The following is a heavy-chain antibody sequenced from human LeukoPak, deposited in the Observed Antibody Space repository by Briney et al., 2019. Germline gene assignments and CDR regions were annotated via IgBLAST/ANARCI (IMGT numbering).Heavy chain of an antibody. V-gene: IGHV4-34*01. CDR1: GGSFSGYY. J-gene: IGHJ5*02. CDR3: ARGGLGYCSGGSCYDWFDP. CDR2: INHSGST. D-gene: IGHD2-15*01. Sequence: SETLSLTCAVYGGSFSGYYWSWIRQPPGKGLEWIGEINHSGSTNYNPSLKCRVTISVDTSKNQFSLKLSSVTAADTAVYYCARGGLGYCSGGSCYDWFDPWGRGTLVTVSS.